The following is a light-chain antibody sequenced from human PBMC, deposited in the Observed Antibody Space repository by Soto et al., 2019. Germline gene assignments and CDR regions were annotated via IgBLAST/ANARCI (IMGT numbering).Light chain of an antibody. CDR3: QQYNNWIT. V-gene: IGKV3-15*01. CDR2: GAS. J-gene: IGKJ5*01. Sequence: EIVMTQSPATLSVSPGERATLSCRASQRVSSNLAWYQQKPGQAPRLLIYGASTRATGFPARFSGSGSGTEFTLTISSLQSEDFAVYYCQQYNNWITFGQGTRLEIK. CDR1: QRVSSN.